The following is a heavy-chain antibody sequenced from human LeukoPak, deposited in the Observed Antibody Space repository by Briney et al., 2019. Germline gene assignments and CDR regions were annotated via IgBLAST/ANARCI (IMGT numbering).Heavy chain of an antibody. D-gene: IGHD1-1*01. CDR3: TRELSGTTVED. V-gene: IGHV4-34*01. CDR2: INHSGST. CDR1: GGSFSGYY. J-gene: IGHJ4*02. Sequence: SETLSLTCAVYGGSFSGYYWSWIRQPPGKGLEWIGEINHSGSTNYNPSLKSRVTISVDTSKNQFSLTLTSVTAADTALYYCTRELSGTTVEDWGQGTLVTVSS.